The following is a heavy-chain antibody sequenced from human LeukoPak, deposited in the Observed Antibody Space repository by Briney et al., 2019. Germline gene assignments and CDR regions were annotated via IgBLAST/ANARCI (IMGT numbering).Heavy chain of an antibody. CDR1: GFTVSSNY. J-gene: IGHJ4*02. D-gene: IGHD1-26*01. Sequence: GGSLRLSCAAFGFTVSSNYMSWVRQAPWKGLEWVSVIYSGGSTYYADSVKGRFTISRDNSKNTLYLQMNSLRAEDTAVYYCARTFSGSYWIDYWGQGTLVTVSS. CDR2: IYSGGST. CDR3: ARTFSGSYWIDY. V-gene: IGHV3-53*01.